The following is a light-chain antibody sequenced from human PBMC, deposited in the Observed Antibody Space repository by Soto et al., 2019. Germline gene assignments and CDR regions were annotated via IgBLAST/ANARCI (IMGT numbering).Light chain of an antibody. CDR1: QSVSSSY. CDR2: GAS. CDR3: QQYGSSQTWT. V-gene: IGKV3-20*01. J-gene: IGKJ1*01. Sequence: EIVLTHSPGTLSLSPGEIATLSCRASQSVSSSYLAWYQQKPGQAPRLLIYGASSRATGIPDRFSGSGSGTDFTLTISRLEPEDFAVYYCQQYGSSQTWTFGQGTKVDIK.